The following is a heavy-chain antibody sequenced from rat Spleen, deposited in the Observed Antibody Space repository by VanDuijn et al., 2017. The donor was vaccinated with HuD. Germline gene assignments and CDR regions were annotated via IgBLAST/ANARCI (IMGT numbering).Heavy chain of an antibody. V-gene: IGHV2-43*01. D-gene: IGHD1-2*01. CDR2: IWTGGII. Sequence: QVQLKESGPGLVQASQTLSLTCTVSGFSLISYPVSWVRQPPGKGMEWMGVIWTGGIIAYNSFLKSRLSISQDTSKSQVFLKMNSLQTEDTATYYCAREWGAGFDYWGQGVMVTVSS. CDR3: AREWGAGFDY. CDR1: GFSLISYP. J-gene: IGHJ2*01.